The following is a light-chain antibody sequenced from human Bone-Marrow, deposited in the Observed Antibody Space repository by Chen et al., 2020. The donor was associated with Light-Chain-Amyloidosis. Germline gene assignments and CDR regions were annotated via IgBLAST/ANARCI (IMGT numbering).Light chain of an antibody. CDR1: NIGSTS. Sequence: SYVLTQPSSVSVAPGQTATIACGGNNIGSTSVHWYQQTPGKAPLLVVHDDSDRPSGIPERLSGSNSGNTATLTISRVEAGDEADSYCQVWDRSSDRPVFGGGTKLPVL. CDR2: DDS. CDR3: QVWDRSSDRPV. V-gene: IGLV3-21*02. J-gene: IGLJ3*02.